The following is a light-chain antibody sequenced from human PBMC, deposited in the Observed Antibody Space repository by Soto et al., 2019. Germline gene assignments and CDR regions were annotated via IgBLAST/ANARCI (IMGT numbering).Light chain of an antibody. CDR3: QQADSLPLVT. CDR1: QSVSSN. CDR2: GAS. V-gene: IGKV3-15*01. Sequence: EIVMTQSPATLSVSPGARATFSCRASQSVSSNLAWYQQKPGQAPRLLIYGASTRATGIPARFSGSGSGTEFTLTISSLQPEDFATYYCQQADSLPLVTFGQGTRLEIK. J-gene: IGKJ5*01.